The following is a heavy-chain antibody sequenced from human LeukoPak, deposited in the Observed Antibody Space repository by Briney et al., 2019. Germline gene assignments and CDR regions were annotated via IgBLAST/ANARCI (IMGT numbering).Heavy chain of an antibody. CDR1: AFTFSNYD. Sequence: PGGSLRLSRAASAFTFSNYDIHWVRQTPGKGLEWVAGIWGDGNRQYYTESVRGRFTISRDNSRNAAYLEMSSLRVDDTAIYYCARGRWIDCWGQGALVTVSS. D-gene: IGHD4-23*01. V-gene: IGHV3-33*01. CDR3: ARGRWIDC. CDR2: IWGDGNRQ. J-gene: IGHJ4*02.